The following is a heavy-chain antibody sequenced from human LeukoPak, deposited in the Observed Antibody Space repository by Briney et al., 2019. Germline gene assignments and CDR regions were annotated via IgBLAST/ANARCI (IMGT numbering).Heavy chain of an antibody. CDR2: ISSSSSYI. J-gene: IGHJ4*02. D-gene: IGHD3-3*01. Sequence: PGGSLRLSCAASGFTFSSYSMTWVRQAPGKGLEWVSSISSSSSYIYYADSVKGRFTISRDNAKNSLYLQMNSLRAEDTAVYYCARGFWSGYYFDYWGQGTLVTVSS. CDR1: GFTFSSYS. CDR3: ARGFWSGYYFDY. V-gene: IGHV3-21*01.